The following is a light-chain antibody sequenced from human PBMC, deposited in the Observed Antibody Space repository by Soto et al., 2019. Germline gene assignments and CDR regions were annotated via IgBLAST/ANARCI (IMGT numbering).Light chain of an antibody. V-gene: IGKV3-20*01. CDR1: QSVSSSY. J-gene: IGKJ3*01. CDR3: QQYGSPLFT. Sequence: EIVLTQSPGTLSLSPGERATLSCRASQSVSSSYLAWYQQKPGQAPRLLIYGASSRATGIPDRVSGSGSGPDFTLTISRLEPEDFAVYYCQQYGSPLFTFGPGTKVDIK. CDR2: GAS.